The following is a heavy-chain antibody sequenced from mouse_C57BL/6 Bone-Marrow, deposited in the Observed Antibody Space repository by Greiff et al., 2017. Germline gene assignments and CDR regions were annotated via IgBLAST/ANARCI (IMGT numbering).Heavy chain of an antibody. CDR2: IYPRDGST. V-gene: IGHV1-85*01. Sequence: QVQLKQSGPELVKPGASVKLSCKASGYTFTSYDINWVKQRPGQGLEWIGWIYPRDGSTKYNEKFKGKATLTVDTSSSTAYMELHSLTSADAAVYFCARDYGSSYWDFDVWGTGTTVTVSS. CDR3: ARDYGSSYWDFDV. J-gene: IGHJ1*03. D-gene: IGHD1-1*01. CDR1: GYTFTSYD.